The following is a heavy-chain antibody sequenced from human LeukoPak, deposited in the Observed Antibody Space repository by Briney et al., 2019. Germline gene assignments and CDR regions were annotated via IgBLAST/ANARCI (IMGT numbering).Heavy chain of an antibody. CDR2: ISSSSSYI. V-gene: IGHV3-21*01. CDR3: VRDQWLAYNYYMDV. J-gene: IGHJ6*03. CDR1: GFTFSSHS. Sequence: GGSLRLSCVASGFTFSSHSLNWVRQAPGKGLEWVSSISSSSSYIYYADSVKGRFTISRHNAKNSLYLQMNSLRAEDTAVYFCVRDQWLAYNYYMDVWGKGTTVTVSS. D-gene: IGHD6-19*01.